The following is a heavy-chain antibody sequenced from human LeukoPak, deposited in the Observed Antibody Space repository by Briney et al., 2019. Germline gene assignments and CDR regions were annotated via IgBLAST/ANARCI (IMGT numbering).Heavy chain of an antibody. D-gene: IGHD2-2*01. CDR1: GFTFSSYT. CDR2: ISGSGSAT. Sequence: GGSLRLSCVASGFTFSSYTMTWVRQAPGKGLEWVSAISGSGSATYFADSAKGRFTISRDNSKNTLYLQMNSLRADDTAAYYCARGAMPDYWGQGTLVTVSS. J-gene: IGHJ4*02. V-gene: IGHV3-23*01. CDR3: ARGAMPDY.